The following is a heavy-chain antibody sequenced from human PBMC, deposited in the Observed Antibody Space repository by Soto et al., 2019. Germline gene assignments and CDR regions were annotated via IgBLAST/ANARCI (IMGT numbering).Heavy chain of an antibody. J-gene: IGHJ4*02. CDR3: ARHRDTSSRYLLPDY. D-gene: IGHD6-13*01. V-gene: IGHV4-39*01. Sequence: NPSETLSLTCTVSGGSTSSGGHYWGWIRQPPGKGLEWIGNIYYRGNTYYNPSLRSRVTISVDTSKNQFSLKVTSLTVADTAVYYCARHRDTSSRYLLPDYWGQGILVTVSS. CDR2: IYYRGNT. CDR1: GGSTSSGGHY.